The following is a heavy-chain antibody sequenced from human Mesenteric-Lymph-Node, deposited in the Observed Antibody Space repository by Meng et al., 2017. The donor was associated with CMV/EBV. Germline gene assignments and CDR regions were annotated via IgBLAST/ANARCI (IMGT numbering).Heavy chain of an antibody. CDR1: GFTFSRYG. Sequence: AASGFTFSRYGMHWVRQTPGKGLGWVAFIRYDGSEKYYADYVKGRFTISRDNSKNTLYLQMNSLRAEDTAVYYCAKDNDDRSDVFDYWGQGTLVTVSS. V-gene: IGHV3-30*02. D-gene: IGHD3-22*01. CDR2: IRYDGSEK. CDR3: AKDNDDRSDVFDY. J-gene: IGHJ4*02.